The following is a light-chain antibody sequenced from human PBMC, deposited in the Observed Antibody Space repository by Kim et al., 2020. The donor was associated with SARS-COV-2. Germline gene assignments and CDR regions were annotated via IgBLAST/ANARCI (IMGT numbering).Light chain of an antibody. CDR2: SNN. Sequence: ELTQPPSASGTPVQRVTISCSGSSSNIGSNTVNWYQQLPGTARKLLIYSNNQRPSGVPDRFSGAKSGTSASLAISGLQSEDEADYYCAAWDDSLNGWVFGGGTQLTVL. V-gene: IGLV1-44*01. CDR1: SSNIGSNT. CDR3: AAWDDSLNGWV. J-gene: IGLJ3*02.